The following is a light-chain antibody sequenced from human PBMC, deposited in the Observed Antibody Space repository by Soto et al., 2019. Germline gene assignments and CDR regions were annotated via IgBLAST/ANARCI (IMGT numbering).Light chain of an antibody. CDR3: QQSYSTPRIT. CDR2: AAS. CDR1: QSISRW. V-gene: IGKV1-39*01. Sequence: VQMTHSPSTLSASVGDRVTITCRASQSISRWLAWYQQKPGKAPKLLIYAASSLQSGVPSRFCGSGSGTDFTLTISSLQPEDFATYYCQQSYSTPRITFGQGTRLEIK. J-gene: IGKJ5*01.